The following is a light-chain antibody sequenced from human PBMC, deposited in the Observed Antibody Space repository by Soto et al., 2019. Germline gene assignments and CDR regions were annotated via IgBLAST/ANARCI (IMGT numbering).Light chain of an antibody. V-gene: IGLV2-23*02. CDR2: EVN. J-gene: IGLJ1*01. CDR1: SSDVGSHNL. Sequence: QSVLTQPASVSGSPGQSITISCTGTSSDVGSHNLVSWYQQHPGKAPKLIIYEVNKRPSGVSNRFSGSKSGNTASLTIFGLQTEDEADYYCCSFARSGTSVFGTGTKVTVL. CDR3: CSFARSGTSV.